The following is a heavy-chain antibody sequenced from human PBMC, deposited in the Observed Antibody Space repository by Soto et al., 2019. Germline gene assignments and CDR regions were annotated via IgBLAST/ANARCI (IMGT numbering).Heavy chain of an antibody. D-gene: IGHD6-13*01. Sequence: LRLSCAASGFTFRDYYMSWIRQAPGKGLEWISYISISGSSIYYADSVKGRFTISRDDAKNSLYLQMNSLRAEDTAVYYGAKDIEPPGLFFDYWGQGTLVTFSS. CDR2: ISISGSSI. CDR1: GFTFRDYY. V-gene: IGHV3-11*01. CDR3: AKDIEPPGLFFDY. J-gene: IGHJ4*01.